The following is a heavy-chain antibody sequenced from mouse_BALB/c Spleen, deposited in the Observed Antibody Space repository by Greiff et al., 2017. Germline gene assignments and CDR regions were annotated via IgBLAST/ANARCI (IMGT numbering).Heavy chain of an antibody. Sequence: EVQLVESGGGLVQPGGSLKLSCAASGFTFSDYYMYWVRQTPEKRLEWVATISDGGSYTYYPDSVKGRFTISRDNAKNNLYLQMSSLKSEDTAMYYCARALRLRIDYWGQGTTLTVSS. CDR3: ARALRLRIDY. CDR1: GFTFSDYY. J-gene: IGHJ2*01. CDR2: ISDGGSYT. D-gene: IGHD1-2*01. V-gene: IGHV5-4*02.